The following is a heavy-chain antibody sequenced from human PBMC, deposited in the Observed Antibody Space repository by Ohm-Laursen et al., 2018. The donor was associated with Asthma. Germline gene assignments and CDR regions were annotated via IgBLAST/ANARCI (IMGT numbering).Heavy chain of an antibody. CDR3: ARDPYYYDSSGYLVH. CDR1: GFTFSSYA. Sequence: SLRLSCSAPGFTFSSYAMSWVRQAPGKGLEWVSAITGSTGGTFYADSVKGRFTISRDNSKNTLYLQMNSLRAEDTAVYYCARDPYYYDSSGYLVHWGQGTLVTVSS. CDR2: ITGSTGGT. J-gene: IGHJ1*01. V-gene: IGHV3-23*01. D-gene: IGHD3-22*01.